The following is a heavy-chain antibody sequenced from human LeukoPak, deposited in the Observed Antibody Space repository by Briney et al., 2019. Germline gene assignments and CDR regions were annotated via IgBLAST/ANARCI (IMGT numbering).Heavy chain of an antibody. V-gene: IGHV3-21*01. D-gene: IGHD2-2*02. Sequence: GGSLRLSCAASGFTFSSYSMNWVRQAPGKGLEWVPSISSSSSYIYYADSVKGRFTISRDNAKNSLYLQMNSLRAEDTAVYYCARSPGGIVVVPAAIGGFDYWGQGTLVTVSS. CDR1: GFTFSSYS. J-gene: IGHJ4*02. CDR3: ARSPGGIVVVPAAIGGFDY. CDR2: ISSSSSYI.